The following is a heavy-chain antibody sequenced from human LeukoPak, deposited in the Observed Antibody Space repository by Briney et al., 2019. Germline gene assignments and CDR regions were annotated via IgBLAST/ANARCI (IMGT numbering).Heavy chain of an antibody. J-gene: IGHJ6*03. CDR3: ARAAREYCSSTSCYNYYYYYMDV. CDR1: GYTFTSYG. V-gene: IGHV1-18*01. D-gene: IGHD2-2*02. CDR2: ISTYNGNT. Sequence: ASVKVSCKASGYTFTSYGISWVRQAPGQGLEWMGWISTYNGNTNYAQKLQGRVTATTDTSTSTAYMEVRSLRSDDTAVYYCARAAREYCSSTSCYNYYYYYMDVWGKGTTVTVSS.